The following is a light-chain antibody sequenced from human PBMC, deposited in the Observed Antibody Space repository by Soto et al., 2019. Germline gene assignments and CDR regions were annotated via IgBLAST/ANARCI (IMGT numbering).Light chain of an antibody. Sequence: EIVMTQSPATLSVSPGERATLSCRASQSVSSNLAWYQQKPAQAPRLLIYGASTRATGIPARFSGSGSGTAFTITISSLQSEDFAVYYCQQYNKWPPYTFGQGTKLEIK. CDR3: QQYNKWPPYT. CDR2: GAS. V-gene: IGKV3-15*01. J-gene: IGKJ2*01. CDR1: QSVSSN.